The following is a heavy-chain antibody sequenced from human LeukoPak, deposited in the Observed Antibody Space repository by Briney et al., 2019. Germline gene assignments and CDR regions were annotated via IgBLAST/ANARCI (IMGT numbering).Heavy chain of an antibody. CDR1: GFTFSNAW. J-gene: IGHJ5*02. D-gene: IGHD4-17*01. V-gene: IGHV3-15*05. CDR2: IKSKTDGGTT. CDR3: ARSDYGDYWFDP. Sequence: GGSLRLSCAASGFTFSNAWMSWVRQAPGKGLEWVGRIKSKTDGGTTDYAAPVKGRFTISRDNSKNTLYLQMNSLRAEDTAVYYCARSDYGDYWFDPWGQGTLVTVSS.